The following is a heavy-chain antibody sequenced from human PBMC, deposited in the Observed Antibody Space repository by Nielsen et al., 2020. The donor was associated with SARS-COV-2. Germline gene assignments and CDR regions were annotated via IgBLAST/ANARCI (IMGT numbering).Heavy chain of an antibody. CDR1: GGSISSSSYY. CDR3: ARIGYNQLLDD. D-gene: IGHD2-2*01. Sequence: SATLSLTCTVSGGSISSSSYYWGWIRQPPGKGLEWIGSIYYSGSTYYNPSLKSRVTISVDTSKNQFSLKLSAVTAADTAGYYCARIGYNQLLDDWGQGTLVTVSS. J-gene: IGHJ4*02. V-gene: IGHV4-39*01. CDR2: IYYSGST.